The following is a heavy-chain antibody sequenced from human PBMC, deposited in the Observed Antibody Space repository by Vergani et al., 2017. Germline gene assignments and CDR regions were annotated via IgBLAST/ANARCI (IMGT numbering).Heavy chain of an antibody. CDR1: GFTFGSYS. V-gene: IGHV3-21*01. CDR3: ASGVPGYQLATQYFQH. CDR2: ISSSSSYR. D-gene: IGHD2-2*01. Sequence: EVQLVESGGGLVKPGGSLRLSRAASGFTFGSYSMNWVRQAPGKGLEWVSFISSSSSYRYYADSVKGRFTISRDNGEYSLLLQMNSLRPEDTAVYYCASGVPGYQLATQYFQHWGQGTLVTVSS. J-gene: IGHJ1*01.